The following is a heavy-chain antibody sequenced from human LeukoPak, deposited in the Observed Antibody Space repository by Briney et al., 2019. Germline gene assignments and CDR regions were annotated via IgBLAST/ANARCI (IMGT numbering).Heavy chain of an antibody. D-gene: IGHD2-2*02. CDR1: GFTFSSYS. Sequence: GGSLRLSCAASGFTFSSYSMNWVRQAPGKGLEWVSYISSSSSTIYYADSVKGRFTISRDNAKNSLYLQMISLRAEDTAVYFCAREENCDTTSCYTGVEPFDIWGQGTMVTVSS. CDR3: AREENCDTTSCYTGVEPFDI. J-gene: IGHJ3*02. CDR2: ISSSSSTI. V-gene: IGHV3-48*01.